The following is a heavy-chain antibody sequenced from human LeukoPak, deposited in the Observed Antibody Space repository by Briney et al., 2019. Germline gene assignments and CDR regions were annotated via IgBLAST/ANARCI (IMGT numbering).Heavy chain of an antibody. CDR3: ARDGMDSYDSSGYYPIDY. Sequence: ASVKVSCTASGYTFTVYYMHWVRQAPGQGLEWMGWINPNSGGTNYAQKFQGRVTMTRDTSISTAYMELSRLRSDDTAVYYCARDGMDSYDSSGYYPIDYWGQGTLVTVSS. CDR1: GYTFTVYY. D-gene: IGHD3-22*01. J-gene: IGHJ4*02. CDR2: INPNSGGT. V-gene: IGHV1-2*02.